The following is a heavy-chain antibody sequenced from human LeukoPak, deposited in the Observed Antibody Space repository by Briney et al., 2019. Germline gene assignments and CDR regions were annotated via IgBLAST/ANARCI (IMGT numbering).Heavy chain of an antibody. V-gene: IGHV3-23*01. CDR2: IIVSGAST. J-gene: IGHJ4*02. CDR1: GFTFSSYA. Sequence: PGGSLRLSCAASGFTFSSYAMSWVRQAPGKGLEWVSAIIVSGASTSYAASVTRRFTISRDNSKNTLYLQMNTLRAEDTAVYYCAKEYSSSWYDGGLFDYWGQGTLVTVSS. CDR3: AKEYSSSWYDGGLFDY. D-gene: IGHD6-13*01.